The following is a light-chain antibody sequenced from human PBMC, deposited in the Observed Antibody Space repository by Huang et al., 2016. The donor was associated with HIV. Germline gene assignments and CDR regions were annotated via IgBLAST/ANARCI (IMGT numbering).Light chain of an antibody. V-gene: IGKV3-15*01. CDR2: GAS. Sequence: EIVMTQSPATLSVSPGERATLSCRASQRVSSNLAWYQQKPGQAPSLLIEGASTRATGIPARFSGSGCGTEFTLTISSLQSEDFAVYYCQQYNNWPWTFGQGTKVEIK. CDR1: QRVSSN. J-gene: IGKJ1*01. CDR3: QQYNNWPWT.